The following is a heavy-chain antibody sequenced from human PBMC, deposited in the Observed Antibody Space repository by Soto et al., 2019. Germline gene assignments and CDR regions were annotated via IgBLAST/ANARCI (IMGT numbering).Heavy chain of an antibody. CDR3: VRKYPGTRPFDD. CDR2: XXTXGXT. D-gene: IGHD2-2*01. Sequence: GGSLRASCAASGFTFNSYAINWVRQAPGKGLXWASXXXTXGXTXYXXXXKGRFTISRDNPRTTLYLHMNSLRVEDTALYYCVRKYPGTRPFDDWGQGTLVTVSS. V-gene: IGHV3-23*01. J-gene: IGHJ4*01. CDR1: GFTFNSYA.